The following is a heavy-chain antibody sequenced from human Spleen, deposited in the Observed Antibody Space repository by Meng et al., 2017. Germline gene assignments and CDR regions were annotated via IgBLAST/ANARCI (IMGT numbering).Heavy chain of an antibody. J-gene: IGHJ4*02. Sequence: GESLKISCAASGFTFSPYWMHWVRQAPGKGPVWVSRINSDGSRIDYAESVQGRFTISRDNAKNTLYLQMNSLRAEDTAVYYCARGYYDSSGQVLWGQGTLVTVSS. CDR1: GFTFSPYW. D-gene: IGHD3-22*01. CDR2: INSDGSRI. CDR3: ARGYYDSSGQVL. V-gene: IGHV3-74*01.